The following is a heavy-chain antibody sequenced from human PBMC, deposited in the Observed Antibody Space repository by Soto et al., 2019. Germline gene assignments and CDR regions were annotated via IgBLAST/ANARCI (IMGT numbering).Heavy chain of an antibody. CDR1: GGSISSYY. CDR3: ARHSNEYRKSLDY. Sequence: PSETLSLTCTVSGGSISSYYWSWIRQPPGKGLEWIVYIYYSGSTNYNPSLKSRVTISVDTSKNQFSLKLSSVTAADTAVYYCARHSNEYRKSLDYWGQGIVVTVSS. V-gene: IGHV4-59*08. D-gene: IGHD1-1*01. CDR2: IYYSGST. J-gene: IGHJ4*02.